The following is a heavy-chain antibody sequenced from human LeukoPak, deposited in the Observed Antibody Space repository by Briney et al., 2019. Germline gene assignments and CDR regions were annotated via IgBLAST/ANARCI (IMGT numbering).Heavy chain of an antibody. D-gene: IGHD6-6*01. V-gene: IGHV3-23*01. Sequence: GGSLRLSCAASGFTFSSYAMSWVRQAPGKGLGWVSAISGSGGRTYYADSVKGRFTISSDNSKNPLYLQMNGVRAEDTAVYYCAKDFVGSSLWYFDYWGQGTLVTVSS. J-gene: IGHJ4*02. CDR3: AKDFVGSSLWYFDY. CDR2: ISGSGGRT. CDR1: GFTFSSYA.